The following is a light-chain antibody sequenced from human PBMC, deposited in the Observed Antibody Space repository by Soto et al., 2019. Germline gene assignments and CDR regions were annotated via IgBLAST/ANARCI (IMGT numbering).Light chain of an antibody. V-gene: IGLV2-14*01. Sequence: QSVLAQPASVSVSPGQSITISCTGTSSDVGGYDFVSWYQQHPGKAPKLMIYEVSNRPSGISNRFSGSKSGNTASLTISGLQAEDEADYYCTSYTPTSTLVFGGGTKLTVL. CDR2: EVS. CDR1: SSDVGGYDF. CDR3: TSYTPTSTLV. J-gene: IGLJ2*01.